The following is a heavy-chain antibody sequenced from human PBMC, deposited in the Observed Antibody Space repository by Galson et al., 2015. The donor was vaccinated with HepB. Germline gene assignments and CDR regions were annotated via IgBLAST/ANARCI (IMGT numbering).Heavy chain of an antibody. CDR1: GFTFSGSA. V-gene: IGHV3-73*01. CDR2: IRSKANSYAT. CDR3: ARDHGTPLYYYYYYGMDV. J-gene: IGHJ6*02. D-gene: IGHD1-1*01. Sequence: SLRLSCAASGFTFSGSAIHWVRQASGKGLEWVGRIRSKANSYATAYAASVKGRFTISRDDSRNTVYLQMNSLRAEDTAVYYCARDHGTPLYYYYYYGMDVWGQGTTVTVSS.